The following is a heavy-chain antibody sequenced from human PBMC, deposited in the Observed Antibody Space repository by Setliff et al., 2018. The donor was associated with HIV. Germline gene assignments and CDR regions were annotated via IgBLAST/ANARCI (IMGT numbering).Heavy chain of an antibody. CDR1: GVSISNYY. J-gene: IGHJ6*02. CDR2: IYTSGST. D-gene: IGHD2-2*01. V-gene: IGHV4-4*07. CDR3: ARAGIVVPSAATFTYYYYTMDV. Sequence: SETLSLTCTVSGVSISNYYWSWIRQPAGKGLAWIGRIYTSGSTNYNPSLKSRVTMSADTSKNQFSLKLSSVTAADTAVYYCARAGIVVPSAATFTYYYYTMDVWGQGTTVTVSS.